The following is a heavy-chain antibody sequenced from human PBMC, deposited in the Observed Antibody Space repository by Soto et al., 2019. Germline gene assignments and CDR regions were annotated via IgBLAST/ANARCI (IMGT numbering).Heavy chain of an antibody. CDR2: IYYSGST. D-gene: IGHD3-22*01. Sequence: SETLSLTCSVSGGSVSSNIYYWTWIRQHPGKGPEWIGHIYYSGSTYYNPSLKSRVTISLDMSKNQLPLKLTSVSAADTAVYYCARGYDYDSGGYLFDYWGQGTLVTVSS. V-gene: IGHV4-31*03. J-gene: IGHJ4*02. CDR1: GGSVSSNIYY. CDR3: ARGYDYDSGGYLFDY.